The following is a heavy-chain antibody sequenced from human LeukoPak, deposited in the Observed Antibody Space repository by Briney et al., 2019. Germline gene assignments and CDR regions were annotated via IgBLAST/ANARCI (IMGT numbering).Heavy chain of an antibody. J-gene: IGHJ6*03. CDR1: GYTFTGYY. CDR2: INPNCSGT. Sequence: GASVTVSCKASGYTFTGYYMHWVRQAPGQGLEWMGWINPNCSGTNYQGRVTMTRDTSISTAYMELSRLRSDDTAVYYCARAHNWNYPYYNYMDVWGKGTTVTVSS. CDR3: ARAHNWNYPYYNYMDV. D-gene: IGHD1-7*01. V-gene: IGHV1-2*02.